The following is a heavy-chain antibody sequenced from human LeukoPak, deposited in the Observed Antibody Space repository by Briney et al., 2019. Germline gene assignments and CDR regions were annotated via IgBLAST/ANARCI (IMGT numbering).Heavy chain of an antibody. Sequence: ASVKVSYKASGYTFTSYAMHWVRQAPGQRLEWMGWINAGNGNTKYSQKFQGRVTITRDTSASTAYMELSSLRSEDTAVYYCAWGYDILTGVDAFDIWGQGTMVTVSS. CDR3: AWGYDILTGVDAFDI. D-gene: IGHD3-9*01. CDR2: INAGNGNT. J-gene: IGHJ3*02. CDR1: GYTFTSYA. V-gene: IGHV1-3*01.